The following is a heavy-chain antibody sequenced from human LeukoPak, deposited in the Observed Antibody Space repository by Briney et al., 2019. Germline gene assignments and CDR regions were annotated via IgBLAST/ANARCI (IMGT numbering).Heavy chain of an antibody. CDR2: IYYSGST. J-gene: IGHJ6*02. D-gene: IGHD2-21*02. Sequence: KPSETLSLTCTVSGGSISSYHWSWIRQPPGKGLEWIGYIYYSGSTNYNPSLKSRVTISVDTSKNQFSLKLSSVTAADTAVYYCARVLLATDYYYGMDVWGQGTTVTVSS. CDR3: ARVLLATDYYYGMDV. CDR1: GGSISSYH. V-gene: IGHV4-59*01.